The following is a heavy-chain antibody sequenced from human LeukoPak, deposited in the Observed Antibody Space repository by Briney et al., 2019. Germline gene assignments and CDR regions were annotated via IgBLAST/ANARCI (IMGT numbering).Heavy chain of an antibody. D-gene: IGHD2-15*01. CDR3: ARLNCSGGSCYPYYFDY. Sequence: SETLSLTCTVSGGSISSYYWSWIRQPAGKGLEWIGRIYTSGSTNYNPSLKSRVTISVDKSKNQFSLKLSSVTAADTAVYYCARLNCSGGSCYPYYFDYWGQGTLVTVSS. CDR2: IYTSGST. J-gene: IGHJ4*02. V-gene: IGHV4-4*07. CDR1: GGSISSYY.